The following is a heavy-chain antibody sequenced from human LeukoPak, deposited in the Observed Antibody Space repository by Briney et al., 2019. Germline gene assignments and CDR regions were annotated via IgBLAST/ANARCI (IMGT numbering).Heavy chain of an antibody. Sequence: GGSLRLSCAASGFTFSSYAMSWVRQAPGKGLEWVSAISGGGGSTYYADSVKGRFTISRDNSKNTLYLQMTSLRAEDTAVYYCATPGSGIWCFDYWGQGTLLTVSS. D-gene: IGHD6-13*01. V-gene: IGHV3-23*01. CDR2: ISGGGGST. CDR1: GFTFSSYA. J-gene: IGHJ4*02. CDR3: ATPGSGIWCFDY.